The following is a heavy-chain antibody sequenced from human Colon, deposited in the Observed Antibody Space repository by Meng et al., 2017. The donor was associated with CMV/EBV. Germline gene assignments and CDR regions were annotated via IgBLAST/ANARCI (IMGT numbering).Heavy chain of an antibody. CDR1: GFTFTSSA. CDR3: ARVWGGYDYGFDY. Sequence: SVKVSCKASGFTFTSSAVQWVRQARGQRLEWIGWIVVGSGNTNYAQKFQERVTITRDMSTSTAYMELSSLRSEDTAVYYCARVWGGYDYGFDYWGQGTLVTVSS. CDR2: IVVGSGNT. D-gene: IGHD5-12*01. V-gene: IGHV1-58*01. J-gene: IGHJ4*02.